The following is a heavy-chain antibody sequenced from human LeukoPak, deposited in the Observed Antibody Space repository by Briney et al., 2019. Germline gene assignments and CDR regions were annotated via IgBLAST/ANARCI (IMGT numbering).Heavy chain of an antibody. V-gene: IGHV3-23*01. CDR2: ISSSSSGGNT. D-gene: IGHD1-26*01. Sequence: GGSLRLSCAASGFTFSSYAMSWARQAPGKGLEWVSGISSSSSGGNTYYADSVKGRFTISRDSSRSTLFLHMNTLRAEDTAIYYCAKDRTVGASYWYFDLWGRGTLVTVSS. J-gene: IGHJ2*01. CDR1: GFTFSSYA. CDR3: AKDRTVGASYWYFDL.